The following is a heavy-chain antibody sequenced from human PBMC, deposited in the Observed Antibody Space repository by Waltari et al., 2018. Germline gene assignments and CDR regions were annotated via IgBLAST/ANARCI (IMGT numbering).Heavy chain of an antibody. CDR1: GGSRSTNTW. Sequence: QVQLQESAPGLVTPSGTLSLTCDAAGGSRSTNTWWSWVRQSPGKGLEWIGEIYHGGTTNYNPSLKSRVTMSVDKSQNQFSLKLSSVTAADTAIYYCARYVYGDYFVEYWGQGTLVTVSS. D-gene: IGHD4-17*01. CDR3: ARYVYGDYFVEY. J-gene: IGHJ4*02. V-gene: IGHV4-4*02. CDR2: IYHGGTT.